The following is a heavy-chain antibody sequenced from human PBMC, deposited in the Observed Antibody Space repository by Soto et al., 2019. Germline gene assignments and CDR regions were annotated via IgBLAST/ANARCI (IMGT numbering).Heavy chain of an antibody. J-gene: IGHJ6*02. CDR2: ISGSGGST. CDR3: ARAVAGYYYGMDV. Sequence: EVQLLESGGGLVQPGGSLRLSCAASGFTFSSYVMSWVRQAPGKGLEWVSGISGSGGSTYYEDSVKGRFTISRDNSKNTLSLQMNSLRAEDTAVYYCARAVAGYYYGMDVWGQGTTVTVSS. D-gene: IGHD6-19*01. CDR1: GFTFSSYV. V-gene: IGHV3-23*01.